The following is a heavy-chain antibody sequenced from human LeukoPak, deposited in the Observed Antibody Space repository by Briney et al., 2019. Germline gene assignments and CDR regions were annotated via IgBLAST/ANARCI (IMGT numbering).Heavy chain of an antibody. CDR1: GYSFTNYW. J-gene: IGHJ4*02. V-gene: IGHV5-51*01. Sequence: GESLKISCKGSGYSFTNYWIGWVRQMPGKGLEWMGIIYPGDSDTRYSPSFQGQVTISADKSISIAFLQWSSLKASDTAMYYCARAISSGCYDPFDYWGQGTLVTVSS. CDR2: IYPGDSDT. D-gene: IGHD6-19*01. CDR3: ARAISSGCYDPFDY.